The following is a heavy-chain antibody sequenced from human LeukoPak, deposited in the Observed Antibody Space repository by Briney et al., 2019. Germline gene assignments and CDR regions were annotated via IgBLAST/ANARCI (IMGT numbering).Heavy chain of an antibody. CDR3: ARGRGDYGGYYFDY. CDR2: MNPNSGNT. J-gene: IGHJ4*02. CDR1: GYTFTSYD. V-gene: IGHV1-8*01. D-gene: IGHD4-17*01. Sequence: ASVKVSFKASGYTFTSYDINWVRQATGQGLEWMGWMNPNSGNTGYAQKFQGRVTMTRNTSISTAYMELSSLRSEDTAVYYCARGRGDYGGYYFDYWGQGTLVTVSS.